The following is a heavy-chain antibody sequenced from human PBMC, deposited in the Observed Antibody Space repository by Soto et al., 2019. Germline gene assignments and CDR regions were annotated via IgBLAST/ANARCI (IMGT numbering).Heavy chain of an antibody. CDR1: GGSISSYY. V-gene: IGHV4-59*01. Sequence: SETLSLTCTVSGGSISSYYWSWIRQPPGKGLEWIGYIYYSGSTNYNPSLKSRVTISVDTSKNQFSLKLSSVTAADTAVYYCARGGYGYLFDYWGQGTLVTVSS. CDR3: ARGGYGYLFDY. J-gene: IGHJ4*02. CDR2: IYYSGST. D-gene: IGHD5-18*01.